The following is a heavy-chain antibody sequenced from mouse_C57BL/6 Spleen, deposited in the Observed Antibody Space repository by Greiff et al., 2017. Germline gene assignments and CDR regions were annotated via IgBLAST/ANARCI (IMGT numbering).Heavy chain of an antibody. J-gene: IGHJ2*01. D-gene: IGHD1-1*01. CDR2: ISSGGSYT. CDR3: ARQGYYGSPYFDY. CDR1: GFTFSSYG. V-gene: IGHV5-6*01. Sequence: EVKLMESGGDLVKPGGSLKLSCAASGFTFSSYGMSWVRQTPDKRLEWVATISSGGSYTYYPDSVKGRFTISRDNAKNTLYLQMSSLKSEDTAMYYCARQGYYGSPYFDYWGQGTTLTVSS.